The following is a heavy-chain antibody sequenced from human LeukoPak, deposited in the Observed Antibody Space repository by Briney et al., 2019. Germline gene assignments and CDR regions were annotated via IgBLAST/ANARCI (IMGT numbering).Heavy chain of an antibody. V-gene: IGHV4-39*07. CDR2: IYYSGST. CDR1: GGSISSSSYY. Sequence: SETLPLTCTVSGGSISSSSYYWGWIRQPPGKGLEWIGSIYYSGSTYYNPSLKSRVTISVDTSKNQFSLKLSSVTAADTAVYYCARTGFVSPYYFDYWGQGTLVTVSS. D-gene: IGHD1-14*01. J-gene: IGHJ4*02. CDR3: ARTGFVSPYYFDY.